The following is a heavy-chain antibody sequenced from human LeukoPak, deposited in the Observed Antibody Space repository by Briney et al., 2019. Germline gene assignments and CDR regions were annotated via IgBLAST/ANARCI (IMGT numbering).Heavy chain of an antibody. Sequence: SETLSLTCAVYGGSFSGYYWSWIRQPPGKGLEWIGEINHSGSTNYNPSLKSRVTISVDTSKNQFSLKLSSVTAADTAVYYCARRERWLQPQGFDYWGQGTLVTVSS. CDR2: INHSGST. D-gene: IGHD5-24*01. J-gene: IGHJ4*02. CDR3: ARRERWLQPQGFDY. V-gene: IGHV4-34*01. CDR1: GGSFSGYY.